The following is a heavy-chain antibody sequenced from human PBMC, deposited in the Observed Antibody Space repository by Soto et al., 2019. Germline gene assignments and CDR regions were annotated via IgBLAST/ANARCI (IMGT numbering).Heavy chain of an antibody. J-gene: IGHJ4*02. D-gene: IGHD2-2*01. CDR2: ISHSGGNT. CDR3: ATFIFCSSTSCYGREGGY. Sequence: EVQLLESGGGLVQPGGSLRLSCAASGFTFSSYGMSWVRQAPGKGLEWVSAISHSGGNTYYADSVKGRFAISRDNSKNTLYLQMNILRAEDTAVYYCATFIFCSSTSCYGREGGYWGQGALVTVSS. V-gene: IGHV3-23*01. CDR1: GFTFSSYG.